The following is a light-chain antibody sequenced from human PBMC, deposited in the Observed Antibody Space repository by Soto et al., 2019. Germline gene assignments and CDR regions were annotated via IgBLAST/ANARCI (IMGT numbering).Light chain of an antibody. J-gene: IGKJ4*01. V-gene: IGKV1-5*03. CDR1: QTINNL. Sequence: DIQMTQSPSTLSASEGDRVSITCRASQTINNLMAWYQQKPGQAPKLLIYKASNLETGVPSRFSGSGSGTEFTLTISSLQPDDFATYYCQQYSSYPSLTFGGGTKVDIK. CDR2: KAS. CDR3: QQYSSYPSLT.